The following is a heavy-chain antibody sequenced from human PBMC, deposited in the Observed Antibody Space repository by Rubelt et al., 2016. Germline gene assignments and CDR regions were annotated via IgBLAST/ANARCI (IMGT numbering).Heavy chain of an antibody. J-gene: IGHJ5*02. V-gene: IGHV1-3*01. CDR2: LNAGKGNT. CDR1: GYTFTSYA. CDR3: ARMRGPYSSSGGEFDP. Sequence: VQLVQSGAEVKKPGASVKVSCKASGYTFTSYAMHWVRQAPGQRLEWMGWLNAGKGNTKYSQKFQGRVTITRDTSASTAYMELSSLRSEDTAVYYCARMRGPYSSSGGEFDPWGQGTLVTVSS. D-gene: IGHD6-13*01.